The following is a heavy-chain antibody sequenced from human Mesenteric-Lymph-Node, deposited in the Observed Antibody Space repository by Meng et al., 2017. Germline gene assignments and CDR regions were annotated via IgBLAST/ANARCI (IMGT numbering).Heavy chain of an antibody. Sequence: GGSLRLSCAASGFTFDDYGMSWVRQAPGKGLEWVSGINWNGGSTGYADSVKGRFTISRDNAKNSLYLQMNGLRAEDTALYYCASHGSGSYLSDYWGQGTLVTGSS. V-gene: IGHV3-20*04. CDR2: INWNGGST. CDR3: ASHGSGSYLSDY. D-gene: IGHD3-10*01. CDR1: GFTFDDYG. J-gene: IGHJ4*02.